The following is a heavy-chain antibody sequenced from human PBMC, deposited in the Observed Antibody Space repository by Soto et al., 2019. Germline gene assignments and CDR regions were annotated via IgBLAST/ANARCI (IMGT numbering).Heavy chain of an antibody. CDR2: MNHGSGDR. CDR1: GYSFTNND. V-gene: IGHV1-8*01. CDR3: ARVETFCSLNWLDP. D-gene: IGHD3-10*02. Sequence: ASVKVSCKASGYSFTNNDVSWVRQATGQGLEWMGWMNHGSGDRWYAQKFQGRVTMTRDISIATDYMELSSLRSDDTAIYYCARVETFCSLNWLDPGGQGNMVTVYS. J-gene: IGHJ5*02.